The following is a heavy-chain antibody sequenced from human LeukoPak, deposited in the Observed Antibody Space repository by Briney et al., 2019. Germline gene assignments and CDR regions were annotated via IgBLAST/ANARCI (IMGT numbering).Heavy chain of an antibody. CDR2: ISGSGGST. V-gene: IGHV3-23*01. J-gene: IGHJ6*02. D-gene: IGHD5-18*01. CDR1: GFTFSSYA. CDR3: AREMIFNRDTAMVTSYYGMDV. Sequence: QPGGSLRLSCAASGFTFSSYAMSWVRQAPGKGLEWVSAISGSGGSTYYADSVKGRFTISRDNAKNSLYLQMNSLRAEDTAVYYCAREMIFNRDTAMVTSYYGMDVWGQGTTVTVSS.